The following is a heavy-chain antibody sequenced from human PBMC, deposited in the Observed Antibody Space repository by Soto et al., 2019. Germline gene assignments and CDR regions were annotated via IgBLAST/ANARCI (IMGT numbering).Heavy chain of an antibody. Sequence: PGGSLRLSCAASGFTFSSYWMSWVRQAPGKGLEWVANIKQDGSEKYYVDSAKGRFTISRDNAKNSLYLQMNSLRAEDTAVYYCARFYYDSSGYLPSPYYYYYSMVVCGQGTTVTVSS. CDR1: GFTFSSYW. D-gene: IGHD3-22*01. V-gene: IGHV3-7*04. CDR2: IKQDGSEK. CDR3: ARFYYDSSGYLPSPYYYYYSMVV. J-gene: IGHJ6*02.